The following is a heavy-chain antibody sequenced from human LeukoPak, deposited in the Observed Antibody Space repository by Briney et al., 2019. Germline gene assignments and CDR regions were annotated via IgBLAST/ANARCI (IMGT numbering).Heavy chain of an antibody. J-gene: IGHJ6*02. Sequence: ASVKVSCKASGYTFTSYDINWLRQATGQGLGGRAGMNPNSGNTGCAQKFQGRVTMTRNTSISTAYMELSSLRSEDTAVYYCARGPLYYDFWSGYYSSYYGMDVWGQGTTVTVSS. V-gene: IGHV1-8*01. D-gene: IGHD3-3*01. CDR2: MNPNSGNT. CDR1: GYTFTSYD. CDR3: ARGPLYYDFWSGYYSSYYGMDV.